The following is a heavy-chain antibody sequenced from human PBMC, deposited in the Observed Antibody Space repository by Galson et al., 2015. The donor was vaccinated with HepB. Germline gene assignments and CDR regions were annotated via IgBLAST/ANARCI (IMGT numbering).Heavy chain of an antibody. CDR2: IDPSNAAT. V-gene: IGHV1-46*03. D-gene: IGHD2-2*01. J-gene: IGHJ4*02. Sequence: SVKVSCKASGYIFATYFLHWVRQAPGQGLEYVGMIDPSNAATNFAQGFQGRVTMTRDTSTSTVYMDLSGLTSEDTAVYYCAREAPGTLYFDYWGQGTLVTVS. CDR1: GYIFATYF. CDR3: AREAPGTLYFDY.